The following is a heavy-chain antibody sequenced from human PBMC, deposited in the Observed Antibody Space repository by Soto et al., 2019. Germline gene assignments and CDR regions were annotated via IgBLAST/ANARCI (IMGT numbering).Heavy chain of an antibody. Sequence: SETLSLTCAVSGGSISTNDWWNWVRQPPGKGLEWIGEIYHTETTNYSPSLKSRVTISVDKSRNQFSLRLTSVTTADTAVYYCARAQRRYTSFEYWGQGTLVTVSS. CDR2: IYHTETT. CDR3: ARAQRRYTSFEY. J-gene: IGHJ4*02. CDR1: GGSISTNDW. D-gene: IGHD3-16*02. V-gene: IGHV4-4*02.